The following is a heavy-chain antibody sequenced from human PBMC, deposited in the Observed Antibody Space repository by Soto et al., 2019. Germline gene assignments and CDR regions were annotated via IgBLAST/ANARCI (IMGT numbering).Heavy chain of an antibody. CDR3: ASRPYSSSSLDY. CDR2: ISYDGSNK. D-gene: IGHD6-6*01. J-gene: IGHJ4*02. Sequence: GGSLRLSCAASGFTFSSYAMHWVRQAPGKGLEWVAVISYDGSNKYYADSVKGRFTISRDNSKNTLYLQMNSLRAEDTAVYYCASRPYSSSSLDYWGQGTLVTVSS. V-gene: IGHV3-30-3*01. CDR1: GFTFSSYA.